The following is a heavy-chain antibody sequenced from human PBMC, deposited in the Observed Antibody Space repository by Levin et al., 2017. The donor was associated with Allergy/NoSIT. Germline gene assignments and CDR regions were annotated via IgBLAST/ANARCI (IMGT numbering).Heavy chain of an antibody. CDR1: GFTFSSYA. J-gene: IGHJ4*02. Sequence: LSLTCAASGFTFSSYAMTWVRQAPGKGLEWVSAISGGGGNTYYADSVRGRFTISRDNSKNTLYLQMNSLRAEDTAVYYCAKPLSTTTVTKSDYWGQGTLVTVSS. V-gene: IGHV3-23*01. D-gene: IGHD4-17*01. CDR2: ISGGGGNT. CDR3: AKPLSTTTVTKSDY.